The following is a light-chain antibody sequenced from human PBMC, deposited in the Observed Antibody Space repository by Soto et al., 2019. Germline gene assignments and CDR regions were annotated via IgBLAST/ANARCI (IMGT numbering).Light chain of an antibody. V-gene: IGKV3-20*01. Sequence: EIVLTQSPVTLSLSPGARVTLSCRASQSLSSGYLAWYQQKFGQAPRLLIYDASRRATGIPERFSGSGSGTDFTLTINRLEPEDFAVYYCQQYGSSPTFGLGTKVDIK. CDR3: QQYGSSPT. J-gene: IGKJ1*01. CDR1: QSLSSGY. CDR2: DAS.